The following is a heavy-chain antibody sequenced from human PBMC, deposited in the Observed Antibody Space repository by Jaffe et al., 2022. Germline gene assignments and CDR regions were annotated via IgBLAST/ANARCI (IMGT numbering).Heavy chain of an antibody. CDR1: GFIFRDYS. V-gene: IGHV3-23*04. CDR3: AKFQLPIYGAIVGDYESSDFDS. CDR2: INGRGDGT. Sequence: EMQLVESGGGLVQPGRSLRLSCAASGFIFRDYSMNWVRQAPGKGLEWVSGINGRGDGTYYEDSVKGRFTISRDNSKNTLYLQMNGLRDEDTAVYYCAKFQLPIYGAIVGDYESSDFDSWGQGTLVTVSS. D-gene: IGHD1-26*01. J-gene: IGHJ4*02.